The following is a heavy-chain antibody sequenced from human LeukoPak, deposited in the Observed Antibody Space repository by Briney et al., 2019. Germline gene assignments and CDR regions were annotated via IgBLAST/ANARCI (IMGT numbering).Heavy chain of an antibody. J-gene: IGHJ4*02. CDR2: INPSGGST. CDR1: GYTFTSYY. V-gene: IGHV1-46*01. CDR3: ARGDYYDSSGYSNNYYFDY. Sequence: GASVKVSCKASGYTFTSYYMRWVRQAPGQGLEWMGIINPSGGSTSYAQKFQGRVTMTRDTSTSTVYMELSSLRSEDTAVYYCARGDYYDSSGYSNNYYFDYWGQGTLVTVSS. D-gene: IGHD3-22*01.